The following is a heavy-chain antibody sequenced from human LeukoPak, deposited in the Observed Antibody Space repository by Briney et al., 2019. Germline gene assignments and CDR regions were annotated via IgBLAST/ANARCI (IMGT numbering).Heavy chain of an antibody. J-gene: IGHJ4*02. Sequence: PSGTLSLTCAVSGYSISSGYYWGWIRQPPGKGLEWIGSIYHSGSTYYNPSLKSRVTISVDTSKNQFSLKLSSVTAADTAVYYCACLGHQYSPYYFDYWGQGTLVTVSS. CDR3: ACLGHQYSPYYFDY. V-gene: IGHV4-38-2*01. CDR2: IYHSGST. D-gene: IGHD4-11*01. CDR1: GYSISSGYY.